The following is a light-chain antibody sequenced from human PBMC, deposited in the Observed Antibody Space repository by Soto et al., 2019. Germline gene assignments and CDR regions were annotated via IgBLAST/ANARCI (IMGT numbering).Light chain of an antibody. CDR1: SNDIGAYNY. Sequence: QSVLTQPPSASGSPGQSVTISCTGTSNDIGAYNYVSWYQQHPGKAPKLLIYEVFRRPSGVPDRFSGSRSGNTASLTVSGLQPEDEDDYYCSAYAGRETGVFGTGTKVTVL. CDR3: SAYAGRETGV. J-gene: IGLJ1*01. V-gene: IGLV2-8*01. CDR2: EVF.